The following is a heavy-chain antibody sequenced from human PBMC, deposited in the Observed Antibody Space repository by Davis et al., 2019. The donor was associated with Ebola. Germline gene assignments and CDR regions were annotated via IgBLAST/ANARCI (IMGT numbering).Heavy chain of an antibody. V-gene: IGHV4-4*02. CDR2: VFHSGST. J-gene: IGHJ6*02. CDR1: GDSISSSHW. D-gene: IGHD3-22*01. Sequence: PSETLSLTCAVSGDSISSSHWWSWVRPPPGTGLAWIGEVFHSGSTHYSPSLKSRVTISVDKSKNQFSLRLSSVTAADTAVYYCAREIRYYFDGSNYYVAGGMDVWSQGTTVTVSS. CDR3: AREIRYYFDGSNYYVAGGMDV.